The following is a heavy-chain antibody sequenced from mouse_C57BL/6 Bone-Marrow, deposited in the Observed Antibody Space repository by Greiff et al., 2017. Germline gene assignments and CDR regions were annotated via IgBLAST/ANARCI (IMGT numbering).Heavy chain of an antibody. Sequence: EVKVVESGGGLVQSGRSLRLSCATSGFTFSDFYMEWVRQAPGKGLEWIAASRNKANDYTTEYSASVKGRFIVSRDTSQSILYLQMNALRAEDTAIYYCARHYGYWYFDVWGTGTTVTVSS. CDR1: GFTFSDFY. CDR3: ARHYGYWYFDV. V-gene: IGHV7-1*01. CDR2: SRNKANDYTT. D-gene: IGHD1-1*01. J-gene: IGHJ1*03.